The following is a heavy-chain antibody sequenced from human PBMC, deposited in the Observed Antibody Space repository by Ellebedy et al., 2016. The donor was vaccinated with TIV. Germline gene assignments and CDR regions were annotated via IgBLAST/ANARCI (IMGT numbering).Heavy chain of an antibody. Sequence: GESLKISXAASGFTFSDYYMTWIRQAPGKGLEYLSHIAGDGSPINYADSVRGRFTISRDNANNSLFLQMNNLRAEDTAVYYCARGIESLDPWGQGTQVTVSS. J-gene: IGHJ5*02. V-gene: IGHV3-11*01. CDR3: ARGIESLDP. CDR1: GFTFSDYY. CDR2: IAGDGSPI. D-gene: IGHD5-12*01.